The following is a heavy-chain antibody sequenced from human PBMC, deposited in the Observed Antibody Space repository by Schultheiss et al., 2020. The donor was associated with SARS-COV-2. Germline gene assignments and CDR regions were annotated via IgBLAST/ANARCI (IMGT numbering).Heavy chain of an antibody. CDR1: GGSISSYY. J-gene: IGHJ4*02. V-gene: IGHV4-59*12. Sequence: SETLSLTCTVSGGSISSYYWSWIRQPPGKGLEWIGYIYYSGSTYYNPSLKSLVTISVDTSKNQFSLKLSSVTAADTAVYYCAREDRYLDYFDYWGQGTLVTVSS. CDR3: AREDRYLDYFDY. CDR2: IYYSGST. D-gene: IGHD1-26*01.